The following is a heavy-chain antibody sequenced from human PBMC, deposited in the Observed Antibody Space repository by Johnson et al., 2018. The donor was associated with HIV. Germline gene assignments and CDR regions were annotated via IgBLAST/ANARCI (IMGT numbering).Heavy chain of an antibody. J-gene: IGHJ3*01. CDR1: GFTFSSYG. V-gene: IGHV3-30*02. CDR2: IRFDTSNI. D-gene: IGHD5-18*01. Sequence: QVQLVESGGGVVQPGGSLRLSCAASGFTFSSYGMHWVRQAPGKGLEWVAFIRFDTSNIYYADSVKGRFTISRDNSKNTLYLQMNSLRAEDTAVYYCAKVGGYSYGESWGQGTMVTVSS. CDR3: AKVGGYSYGES.